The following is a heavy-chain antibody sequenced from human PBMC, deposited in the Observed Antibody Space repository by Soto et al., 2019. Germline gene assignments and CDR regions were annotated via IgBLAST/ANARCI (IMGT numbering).Heavy chain of an antibody. Sequence: KLQGRVTMTTDTSTSTAYMELRSLSSDDTAVYYCVRDITATDYYFDYWGQGTLVTVSS. J-gene: IGHJ4*02. CDR3: VRDITATDYYFDY. V-gene: IGHV1-18*01. D-gene: IGHD6-13*01.